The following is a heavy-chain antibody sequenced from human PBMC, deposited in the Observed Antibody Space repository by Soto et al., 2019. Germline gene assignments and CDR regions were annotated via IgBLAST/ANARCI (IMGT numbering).Heavy chain of an antibody. Sequence: GGSLRLSCAASGFTFSSYAMHWVRQAPGKGLEWVAVISYNGSSKYYADSVKGRFTISRDNSKNTLYLQMNSPRAEDTTIYFCAIRGYSYEYYFDYWGQGTLVTVSS. J-gene: IGHJ4*02. D-gene: IGHD5-18*01. CDR1: GFTFSSYA. CDR2: ISYNGSSK. CDR3: AIRGYSYEYYFDY. V-gene: IGHV3-30-3*01.